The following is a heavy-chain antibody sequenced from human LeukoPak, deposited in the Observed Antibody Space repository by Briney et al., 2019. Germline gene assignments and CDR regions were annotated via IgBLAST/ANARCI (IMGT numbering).Heavy chain of an antibody. CDR2: ISWSGGDI. J-gene: IGHJ3*02. CDR3: ARALGSGSYFRAFDI. Sequence: HPGGSLRLSCAASGFTFDDYAMHWVRQVPGKGLEWVAGISWSGGDIAYADSVKGRFTISRDNAKNTLYLQMNSLRAEDTAVYYCARALGSGSYFRAFDIWGQGTMVTVSS. D-gene: IGHD1-26*01. CDR1: GFTFDDYA. V-gene: IGHV3-9*01.